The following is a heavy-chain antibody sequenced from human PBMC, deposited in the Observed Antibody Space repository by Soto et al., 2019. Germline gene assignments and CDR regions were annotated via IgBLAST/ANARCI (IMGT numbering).Heavy chain of an antibody. D-gene: IGHD3-10*01. CDR1: GFTFSNAW. V-gene: IGHV3-15*07. CDR2: IKSKTDGGTT. Sequence: EVQLVESGGGLVKPGGSLRLSCAASGFTFSNAWMNWVRQAPGKGLEWVGRIKSKTDGGTTDYAAPVKGRFTISRDDSKNSLYLQMNSLRPEDKAVYYCTRERLRFWYLNNYYYGLDVWGQGTTVTVSS. CDR3: TRERLRFWYLNNYYYGLDV. J-gene: IGHJ6*02.